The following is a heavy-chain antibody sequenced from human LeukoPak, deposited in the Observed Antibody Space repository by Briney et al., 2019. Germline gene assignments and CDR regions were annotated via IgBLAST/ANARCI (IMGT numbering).Heavy chain of an antibody. CDR2: ISGSGGST. V-gene: IGHV3-23*01. Sequence: PGGSLRLSCAASGFTFSSYAMSWVRQAPGKGLEWVSAISGSGGSTYYADSVKGRFTISRDNSKNTLYLQRNSLRAEDTAVYYCAKLRYYDSSGPYYMDVWGKGTTVTVSS. CDR1: GFTFSSYA. CDR3: AKLRYYDSSGPYYMDV. D-gene: IGHD3-22*01. J-gene: IGHJ6*03.